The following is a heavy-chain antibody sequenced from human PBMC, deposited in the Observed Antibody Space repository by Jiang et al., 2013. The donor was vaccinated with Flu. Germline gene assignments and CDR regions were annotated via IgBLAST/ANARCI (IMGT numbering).Heavy chain of an antibody. Sequence: SGAEVKKPGASVKVSCKASGYTFTSYDINWVRQATGQGLEWMGWMNPNSGNTGYAQKFQGRVTMTRNTSISTAYMELSSLRSEDTAVYYCARFSETSLYYYGMDVWGQGTTVTVSS. J-gene: IGHJ6*02. CDR3: ARFSETSLYYYGMDV. D-gene: IGHD1-7*01. CDR1: GYTFTSYD. V-gene: IGHV1-8*01. CDR2: MNPNSGNT.